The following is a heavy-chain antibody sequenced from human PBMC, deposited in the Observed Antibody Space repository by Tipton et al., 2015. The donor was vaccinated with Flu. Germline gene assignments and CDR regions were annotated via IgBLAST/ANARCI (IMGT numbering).Heavy chain of an antibody. CDR2: VHKTGYT. CDR3: VRRDYSYYMSEPKNWSDP. CDR1: GDSIGSPYY. D-gene: IGHD4-11*01. J-gene: IGHJ5*02. Sequence: LRLSCSVSGDSIGSPYYWGWIRQPPGKGLEWIGNVHKTGYTYLNPSLRSRVTISVDTSKKQFFLRVTSVTAADTAVYYCVRRDYSYYMSEPKNWSDPCGQGTLVTVSS. V-gene: IGHV4-38-2*01.